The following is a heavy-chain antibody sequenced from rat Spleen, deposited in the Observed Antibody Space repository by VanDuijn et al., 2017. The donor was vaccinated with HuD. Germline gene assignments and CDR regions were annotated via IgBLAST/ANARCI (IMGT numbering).Heavy chain of an antibody. CDR3: ARHGYNSYFDY. CDR1: GFTFSAYY. J-gene: IGHJ2*01. D-gene: IGHD1-9*01. CDR2: ISYDGRRI. V-gene: IGHV5-29*01. Sequence: EVQLVESDGGLVQPGRSLKLSCAASGFTFSAYYMAWVRQAPTKGLEWVATISYDGRRIYYRDSVKGRFTISRDNAKSSLYLQMDSLRSEDTATYYCARHGYNSYFDYWAKESWSQSPQ.